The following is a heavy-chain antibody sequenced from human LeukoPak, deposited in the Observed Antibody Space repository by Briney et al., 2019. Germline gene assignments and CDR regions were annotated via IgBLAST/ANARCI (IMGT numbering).Heavy chain of an antibody. CDR1: GYTFTGYY. CDR3: ASLPSYYDRPDAFDI. Sequence: ASVKVSCKASGYTFTGYYMHWVRQAPGQGLEWMGWINPNSGGTNYAQKFRGRVTMTRDTSISTAYMELSRLRSDDTAVYYCASLPSYYDRPDAFDIWGQGTMVTVSS. D-gene: IGHD3-22*01. CDR2: INPNSGGT. V-gene: IGHV1-2*02. J-gene: IGHJ3*02.